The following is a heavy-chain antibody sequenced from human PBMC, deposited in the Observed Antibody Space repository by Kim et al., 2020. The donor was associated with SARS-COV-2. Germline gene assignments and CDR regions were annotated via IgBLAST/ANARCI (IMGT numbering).Heavy chain of an antibody. J-gene: IGHJ3*02. CDR2: IYYSGST. CDR3: AAGEFYCSSTSCYSADDAFDI. V-gene: IGHV4-61*01. D-gene: IGHD2-2*01. Sequence: SETLSLTCTVSGGSVSSGSYYWSWIRQPPGKGLEWIGYIYYSGSTNYNPSLKSRVTISVDTSKNQFSLKLSSVTAADTAVYYCAAGEFYCSSTSCYSADDAFDIWGQGTMVTVSS. CDR1: GGSVSSGSYY.